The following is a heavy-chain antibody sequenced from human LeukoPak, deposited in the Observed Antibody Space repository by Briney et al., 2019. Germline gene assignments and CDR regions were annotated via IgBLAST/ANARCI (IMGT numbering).Heavy chain of an antibody. CDR3: ARAGNYFFDL. CDR2: VNADGRTI. Sequence: GGSLRLSCAASGFTFSISWMHWVREGPGKGLVWGARVNADGRTINYADSVKGRFTISRDNAKNTLYLQMNSLRTEDAAVYYCARAGNYFFDLWGRGTQVTVSS. D-gene: IGHD2/OR15-2a*01. V-gene: IGHV3-74*01. J-gene: IGHJ2*01. CDR1: GFTFSISW.